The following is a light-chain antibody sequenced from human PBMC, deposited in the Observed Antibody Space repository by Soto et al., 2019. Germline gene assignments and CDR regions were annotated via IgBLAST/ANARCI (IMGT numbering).Light chain of an antibody. CDR2: NNN. CDR3: AVWDASLDGWV. V-gene: IGLV1-44*01. Sequence: QSVLTQPPSASGTPGQRVTISCSGSSSNIGSHVVYWYQQLAGTAPKLLMYNNNQRPSGVPDRFTGYKSGTSASLAISGLQSEDEAAYYWAVWDASLDGWVFGGGTKQTVL. J-gene: IGLJ3*02. CDR1: SSNIGSHV.